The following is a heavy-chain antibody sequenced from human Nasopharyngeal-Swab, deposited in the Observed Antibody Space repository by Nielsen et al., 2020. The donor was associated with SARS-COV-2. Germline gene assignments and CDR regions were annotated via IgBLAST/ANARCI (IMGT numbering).Heavy chain of an antibody. CDR2: ISRSGGSV. CDR3: ARPLSRDSTWTTEANWFDP. J-gene: IGHJ5*02. D-gene: IGHD6-13*01. CDR1: GFTFSAYG. V-gene: IGHV3-23*01. Sequence: GESLKISCAASGFTFSAYGMTWVRQAAGKGLEWVSGISRSGGSVDYAGSVKGRFTISRDNSENTVYLQMNSLRAEDTALYHCARPLSRDSTWTTEANWFDPWGQGTLVTVSS.